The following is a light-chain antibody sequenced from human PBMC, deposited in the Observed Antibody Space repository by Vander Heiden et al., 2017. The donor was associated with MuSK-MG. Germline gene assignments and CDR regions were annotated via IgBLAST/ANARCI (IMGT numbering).Light chain of an antibody. J-gene: IGKJ4*01. CDR3: QQYGASPLT. Sequence: DIVLTPSPATLSSSPGERATLSCGASQSITDNYLAWYQQKPGLAPRLLIYDASSRATGIPDRFSGSGSGTDFTLTISRLEPEVFAVYYCQQYGASPLTFGGGARVEIK. CDR2: DAS. V-gene: IGKV3D-20*01. CDR1: QSITDNY.